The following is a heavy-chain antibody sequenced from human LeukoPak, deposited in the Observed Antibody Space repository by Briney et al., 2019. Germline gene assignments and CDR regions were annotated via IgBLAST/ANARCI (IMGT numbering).Heavy chain of an antibody. CDR1: GFTFSSYA. CDR3: AKDGSGLERRAGGLDY. Sequence: GGSLRLSCAASGFTFSSYAMSWVRQAPGKGLEWVSAISGSGGSTYYADSVKGRFTISRDNSKNTLYLQMNSLRAEDTAVYYCAKDGSGLERRAGGLDYWGQGTLVTVSS. CDR2: ISGSGGST. D-gene: IGHD1-1*01. V-gene: IGHV3-23*01. J-gene: IGHJ4*02.